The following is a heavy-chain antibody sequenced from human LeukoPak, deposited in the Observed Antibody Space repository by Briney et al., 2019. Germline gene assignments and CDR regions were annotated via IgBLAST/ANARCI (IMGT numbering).Heavy chain of an antibody. J-gene: IGHJ4*02. CDR1: GDSISSYY. D-gene: IGHD5-12*01. Sequence: SETLSLTCTVSGDSISSYYWSWIRQPPGKGLEWIGYIYYSGSTNYNPSLKSRVTISVDTSKNQFSLKLSSVTAADTAVYYCARAGYSGYHFDYWGQGTLVTVSS. V-gene: IGHV4-59*12. CDR3: ARAGYSGYHFDY. CDR2: IYYSGST.